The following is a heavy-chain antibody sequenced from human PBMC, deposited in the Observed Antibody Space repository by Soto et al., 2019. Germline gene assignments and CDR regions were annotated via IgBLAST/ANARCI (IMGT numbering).Heavy chain of an antibody. CDR2: VSGSGVTT. D-gene: IGHD2-2*01. CDR3: ARYCSPTSCTIRYGMDV. CDR1: GFTFSTYA. J-gene: IGHJ6*02. Sequence: EVQLLESGGGLVQPGGSLRLSCVASGFTFSTYAMSWVRQAPREGLEWVSVVSGSGVTTSYADTVKGRFTISRANSKNTLYLQMNSLRAEDSVTYYCARYCSPTSCTIRYGMDVWGQGTTVTVSS. V-gene: IGHV3-23*01.